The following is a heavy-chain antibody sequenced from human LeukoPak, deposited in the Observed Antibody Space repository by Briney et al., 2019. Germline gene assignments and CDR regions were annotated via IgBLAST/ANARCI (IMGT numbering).Heavy chain of an antibody. D-gene: IGHD2-15*01. CDR1: GGSISSYY. Sequence: PSETLSLTRTVSGGSISSYYWSWIRQPPGKGLEWIGYIYYSGSTNYNPSLKSRVTISVDTSKNQFSLKLSSVTAADTAVYYCAREDAATKIDYWGQGTLVTVSS. V-gene: IGHV4-59*01. J-gene: IGHJ4*02. CDR3: AREDAATKIDY. CDR2: IYYSGST.